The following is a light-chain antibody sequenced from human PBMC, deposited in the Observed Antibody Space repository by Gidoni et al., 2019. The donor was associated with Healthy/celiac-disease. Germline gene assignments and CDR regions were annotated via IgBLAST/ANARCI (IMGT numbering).Light chain of an antibody. V-gene: IGLV2-14*01. CDR2: VVS. CDR1: SSDVGGYNY. J-gene: IGLJ1*01. Sequence: SALTQPASVSVSPGQSITISCTGTSSDVGGYNYVSWYPQHPGKAPKLMIYVVSNRPSGVSNLFSGSKSGNTASLTISGRQAEDEADYYCSSYTSSSTLYVFGTGTKVTVL. CDR3: SSYTSSSTLYV.